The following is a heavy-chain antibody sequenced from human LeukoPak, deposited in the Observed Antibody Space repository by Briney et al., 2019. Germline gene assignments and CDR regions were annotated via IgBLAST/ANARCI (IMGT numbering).Heavy chain of an antibody. J-gene: IGHJ4*02. CDR2: INPTGGRT. CDR3: ARGLEYYDSSGSHFDY. V-gene: IGHV1-46*01. CDR1: GYTFTSYY. Sequence: ASVKVSCKASGYTFTSYYMNWVRQAPGQGLEWMGVINPTGGRTSYAQKFQGRVTMTRDTSTSTVYMELSSLRSEDTAVYYCARGLEYYDSSGSHFDYWGQGTLVTVSS. D-gene: IGHD3-22*01.